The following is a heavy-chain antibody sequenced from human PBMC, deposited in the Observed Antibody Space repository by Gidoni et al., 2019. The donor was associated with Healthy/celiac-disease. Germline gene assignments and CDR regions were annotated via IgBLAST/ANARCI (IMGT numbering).Heavy chain of an antibody. V-gene: IGHV3-7*04. CDR1: GFTFSSYW. J-gene: IGHJ6*02. D-gene: IGHD3-16*01. Sequence: EVQLVESGGGLVQPGGSLRLSCAASGFTFSSYWMSWVRQAPGKGLEWVANIKQDGSEKYYVDSVKGRFTISRDNAKNSLYLQMNSLRAEDTAVYYCAREVWRGGHYYYGMDVWGQGTTVTVSS. CDR3: AREVWRGGHYYYGMDV. CDR2: IKQDGSEK.